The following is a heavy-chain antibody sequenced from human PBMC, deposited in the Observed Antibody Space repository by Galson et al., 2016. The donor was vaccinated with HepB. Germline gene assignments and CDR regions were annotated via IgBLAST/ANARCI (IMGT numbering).Heavy chain of an antibody. J-gene: IGHJ4*02. CDR2: IEKDGCEK. D-gene: IGHD3-3*01. CDR3: ASNYDFWNGDY. CDR1: GLSFNDYW. V-gene: IGHV3-7*03. Sequence: SLRLSCAASGLSFNDYWLGWVRQGPGKGLEWVANIEKDGCEKYYVDSVKGRFTISRDNAKNSLYLQMNSLRVEDTAVYYCASNYDFWNGDYWGQGALVTVSS.